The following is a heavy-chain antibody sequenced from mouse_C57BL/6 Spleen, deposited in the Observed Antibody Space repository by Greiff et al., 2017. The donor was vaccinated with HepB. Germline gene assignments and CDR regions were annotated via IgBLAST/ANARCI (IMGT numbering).Heavy chain of an antibody. CDR1: GFTFSSYG. Sequence: EVKLVESGGDLVKPGGSLKLSCAASGFTFSSYGMSWVRQTPDKRLEWVATISSGGSYTYYPDSVKGRFTISRDNAKNTLYLQMSSLKSEDTAMYYCARHEGFLYAMDYWGQGTSVTVSS. CDR2: ISSGGSYT. V-gene: IGHV5-6*01. CDR3: ARHEGFLYAMDY. J-gene: IGHJ4*01.